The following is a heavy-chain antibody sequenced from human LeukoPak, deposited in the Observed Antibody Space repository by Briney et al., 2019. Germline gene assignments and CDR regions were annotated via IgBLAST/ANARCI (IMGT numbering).Heavy chain of an antibody. Sequence: GGSLRLSCAASGFTFSSYEMNWVRQAPGKGLEWVSYISSSGSTIYYADSVKGRFTISRDNAKNSLYLQMNSLRAEDTAVYYCARVTEMATLDYWGQGTLVTVSS. D-gene: IGHD5-24*01. CDR2: ISSSGSTI. V-gene: IGHV3-48*03. J-gene: IGHJ4*02. CDR3: ARVTEMATLDY. CDR1: GFTFSSYE.